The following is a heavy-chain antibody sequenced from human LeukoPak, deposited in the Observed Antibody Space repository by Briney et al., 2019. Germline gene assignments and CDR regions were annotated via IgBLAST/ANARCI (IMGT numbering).Heavy chain of an antibody. J-gene: IGHJ4*02. CDR3: ARERASCGGDCSDY. CDR2: ISTSDTSI. V-gene: IGHV3-48*03. D-gene: IGHD2-21*02. Sequence: GGSLRLSCAASGFTFSSYEMNWVRQAPGEGLGWVSYISTSDTSIYYADSVKGRFTISRDNAKNSLYLQMNSLRAADTAVYYCARERASCGGDCSDYWGQGTLVTVSS. CDR1: GFTFSSYE.